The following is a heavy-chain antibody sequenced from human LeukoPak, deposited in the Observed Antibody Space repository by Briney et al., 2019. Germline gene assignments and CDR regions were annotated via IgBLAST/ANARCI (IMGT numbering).Heavy chain of an antibody. J-gene: IGHJ4*02. D-gene: IGHD6-19*01. Sequence: GGSLRLSCVASRFTFSNYEMNWVRQAPGKGLEWVSSISSSGSTTYYADSVKGRFTISRDNAKNSLYLHMNSLRAEDTAIYYCAKIKIGSGWYGAIDYWGQGTLVTVSS. CDR2: ISSSGSTT. CDR1: RFTFSNYE. CDR3: AKIKIGSGWYGAIDY. V-gene: IGHV3-48*03.